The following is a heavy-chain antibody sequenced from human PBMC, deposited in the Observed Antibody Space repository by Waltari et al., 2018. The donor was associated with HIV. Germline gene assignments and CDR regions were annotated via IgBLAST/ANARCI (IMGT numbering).Heavy chain of an antibody. CDR2: IYLTGAT. V-gene: IGHV4-38-2*02. CDR3: ARDQDYYDSSGYTCYAFDI. Sequence: QVQLQESGPRLVKASETLSLTCTVSASSISSNYYWGWIGQPPGKGLQWIGSIYLTGATYYNPSLKSRVTISADLSKNQFSLKLTSVSAADTAVYYCARDQDYYDSSGYTCYAFDIWGQGTSVTVSS. D-gene: IGHD3-22*01. J-gene: IGHJ3*02. CDR1: ASSISSNYY.